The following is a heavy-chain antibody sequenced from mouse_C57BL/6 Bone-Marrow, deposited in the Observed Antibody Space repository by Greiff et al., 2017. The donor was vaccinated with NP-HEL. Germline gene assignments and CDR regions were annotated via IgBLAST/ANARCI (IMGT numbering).Heavy chain of an antibody. V-gene: IGHV6-6*01. CDR3: APSYYYGSKPWWYFDV. CDR1: GFTFSDAW. J-gene: IGHJ1*03. D-gene: IGHD1-1*01. CDR2: IRNKANNHAT. Sequence: EVKLVESGGGLVQPGGSMKLSCAASGFTFSDAWMDWVRQSPEKGLEWVAEIRNKANNHATFYAESVKGRFTISRDDSKSSVYLQMNSLRAEDTGIYYCAPSYYYGSKPWWYFDVWGTGTTVTVSS.